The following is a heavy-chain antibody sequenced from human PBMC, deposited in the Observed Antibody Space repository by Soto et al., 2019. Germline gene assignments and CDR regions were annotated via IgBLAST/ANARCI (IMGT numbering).Heavy chain of an antibody. D-gene: IGHD2-15*01. V-gene: IGHV3-74*02. CDR1: GFTFSNYW. J-gene: IGHJ6*03. CDR2: INSDGSVS. Sequence: EVQLVESGGGLVQPGGSPRLSCAASGFTFSNYWMYWVRQAPGKGQEWVSRINSDGSVSSYADSVKGRLTISRDNVKNALYLQMDSLRAEDTAVYYCARGDCVGGTCYSLAGSFYYYMDVWGKGTKVSVFS. CDR3: ARGDCVGGTCYSLAGSFYYYMDV.